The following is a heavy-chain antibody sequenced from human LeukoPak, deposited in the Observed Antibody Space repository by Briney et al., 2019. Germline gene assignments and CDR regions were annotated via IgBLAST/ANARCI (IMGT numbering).Heavy chain of an antibody. CDR2: IIPIFGTA. J-gene: IGHJ4*02. CDR3: ARVVHRGPLYYFDH. Sequence: SVKVSCKASGGTFSSYAISWVRQAPGQGLEWMGGIIPIFGTANYAQKFQGRVTITTDGSTSTAYMELSSLRSEDTAVYYCARVVHRGPLYYFDHWGQGTLVTVSS. V-gene: IGHV1-69*05. D-gene: IGHD2-15*01. CDR1: GGTFSSYA.